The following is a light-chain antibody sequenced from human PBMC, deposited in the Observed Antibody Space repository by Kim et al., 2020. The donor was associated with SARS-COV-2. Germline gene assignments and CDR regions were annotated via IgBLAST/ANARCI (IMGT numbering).Light chain of an antibody. CDR2: EVY. CDR1: SSAVGGYNR. J-gene: IGLJ3*02. CDR3: CSDNGHLNWV. Sequence: QSALTQPRSVSGSPGQSVTISCTAPSSAVGGYNRVSWYQHQPGKAPRLLVYEVYKRPSGVPDHFSGSKSGNTASLTISGLQAEDEAHYYCCSDNGHLNWVFGGGTQLTV. V-gene: IGLV2-11*01.